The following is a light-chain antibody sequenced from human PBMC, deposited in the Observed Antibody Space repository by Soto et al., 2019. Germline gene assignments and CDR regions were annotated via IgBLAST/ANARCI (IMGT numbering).Light chain of an antibody. J-gene: IGKJ4*01. CDR2: KAS. CDR3: QQYHSYSLT. CDR1: QSISSW. V-gene: IGKV1-5*03. Sequence: DIQMTQSPSTLSAFVGDRVTITCRASQSISSWLAWYQQKPGKAPKLLIYKASSLESGVPSRFSGSGSGTEFPLTISSLQPDDFATYYCQQYHSYSLTFGGGTKVEIK.